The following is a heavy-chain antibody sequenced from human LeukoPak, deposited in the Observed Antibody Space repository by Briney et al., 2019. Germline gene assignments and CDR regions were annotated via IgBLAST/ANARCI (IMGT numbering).Heavy chain of an antibody. V-gene: IGHV3-9*01. D-gene: IGHD2-2*01. CDR2: ISWNSGSI. J-gene: IGHJ4*02. CDR3: AKAGLLGYCSSTSCPYYFDY. Sequence: GGSLRLSCAASGFTFSDYLMDWVRQAPGKGLEWASGISWNSGSIGYADSVKGRFTISRDNAKNSLYLQMNSLRAEDTALYYCAKAGLLGYCSSTSCPYYFDYWGQGTLVTVSS. CDR1: GFTFSDYL.